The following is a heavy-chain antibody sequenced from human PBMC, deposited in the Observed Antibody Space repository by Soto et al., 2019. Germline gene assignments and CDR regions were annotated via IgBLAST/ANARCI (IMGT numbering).Heavy chain of an antibody. CDR1: GGSVSSGSYY. CDR3: ARRVLTAIPRLYYYGMDV. Sequence: SETLSLTCTVSGGSVSSGSYYWSWIRQPPGKGLEWIGYIYYSGSTNYNPSLKSRVTISVDTSKNQFSLKLSSVTAADTAVYYCARRVLTAIPRLYYYGMDVWGQGTTVTVSS. CDR2: IYYSGST. V-gene: IGHV4-61*01. D-gene: IGHD2-21*02. J-gene: IGHJ6*02.